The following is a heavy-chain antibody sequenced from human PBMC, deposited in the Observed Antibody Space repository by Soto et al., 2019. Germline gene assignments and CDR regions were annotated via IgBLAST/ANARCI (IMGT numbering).Heavy chain of an antibody. J-gene: IGHJ6*02. Sequence: QVQLVESGGGVVQPGESLRLSCAASGFTFNYYPMHWVLQTPGKGLELVAVISFDGSKKYYADSVKGRFTISRDNSKNMLYLQMNSLRAEDAAVYYCARLPGALVAVLYIYPLDGREAMSDVDVWGQGTTVSVSS. CDR1: GFTFNYYP. CDR3: ARLPGALVAVLYIYPLDGREAMSDVDV. CDR2: ISFDGSKK. V-gene: IGHV3-30-3*01. D-gene: IGHD6-19*01.